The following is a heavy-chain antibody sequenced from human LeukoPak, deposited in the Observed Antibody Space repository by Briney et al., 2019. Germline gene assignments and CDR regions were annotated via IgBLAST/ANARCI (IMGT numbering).Heavy chain of an antibody. Sequence: GGSLRLSCAASGFTFSTHWMNWFRQTPGKGLEWVAKIKADGDEKDHVASVKGRFTISRDNAKNSLYLQMNSLRVEDTAVYYCAKGGMVRGHSLGYWGQGTLVTVSS. J-gene: IGHJ4*02. D-gene: IGHD3-10*01. CDR1: GFTFSTHW. V-gene: IGHV3-7*01. CDR3: AKGGMVRGHSLGY. CDR2: IKADGDEK.